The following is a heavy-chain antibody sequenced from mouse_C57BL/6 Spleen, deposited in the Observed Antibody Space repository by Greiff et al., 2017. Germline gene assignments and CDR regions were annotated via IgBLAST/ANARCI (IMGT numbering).Heavy chain of an antibody. CDR3: TTSSGSSYFDY. CDR2: IDPENGDT. D-gene: IGHD1-1*01. CDR1: GFNIKDDY. J-gene: IGHJ2*01. V-gene: IGHV14-4*01. Sequence: EVQLQQSGAELVRPGASVKLSCTASGFNIKDDYMHWVKQRPEQGLEWIGWIDPENGDTEYASKFQGKATITADTSSNTAYLQLSSLTSEDTAVYYCTTSSGSSYFDYWGQGTTLTVCS.